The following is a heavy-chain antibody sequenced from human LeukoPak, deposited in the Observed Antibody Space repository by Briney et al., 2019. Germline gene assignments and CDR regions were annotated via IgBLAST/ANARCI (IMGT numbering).Heavy chain of an antibody. CDR3: AKASTVMVYWYFDL. Sequence: GGSLRLSCAASGFTFSSYSMNWVRQAPGKGPEWVSYFNNADKTIQYANSVKGRFTISSDNAKNSLYLQMNSLRAEDTAVYYCAKASTVMVYWYFDLWGRGTLVTVSS. V-gene: IGHV3-48*01. CDR1: GFTFSSYS. J-gene: IGHJ2*01. CDR2: FNNADKTI. D-gene: IGHD5-18*01.